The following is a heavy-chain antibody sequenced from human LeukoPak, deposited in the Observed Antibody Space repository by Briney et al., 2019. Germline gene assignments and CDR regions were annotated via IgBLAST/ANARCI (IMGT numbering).Heavy chain of an antibody. D-gene: IGHD2-8*01. CDR2: ISGSGGST. CDR3: AKDWEDIVLMVYALTGGAFDI. J-gene: IGHJ3*02. CDR1: GFTFSSYA. Sequence: GGSLRLSCAASGFTFSSYAMSWVRQAPGKGLERVSAISGSGGSTYYADSVKGRFTISRDNSKNTLYLQMNSLRAEDTAVYYCAKDWEDIVLMVYALTGGAFDIWGQGTMVTVSS. V-gene: IGHV3-23*01.